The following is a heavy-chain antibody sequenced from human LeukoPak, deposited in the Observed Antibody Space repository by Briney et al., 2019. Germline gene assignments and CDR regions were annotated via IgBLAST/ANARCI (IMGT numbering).Heavy chain of an antibody. V-gene: IGHV1-2*02. CDR3: ASMNSGYDLWYFDY. D-gene: IGHD5-12*01. CDR2: INPNSGGT. CDR1: GYTFTGYY. J-gene: IGHJ4*02. Sequence: GASVKVSCKASGYTFTGYYMHWVRQAPGQGLEWMGWINPNSGGTNYAQKFQGRVTMTRDTSISTAYMELSRLRSDDTAVYYCASMNSGYDLWYFDYWGQGTLVTVSS.